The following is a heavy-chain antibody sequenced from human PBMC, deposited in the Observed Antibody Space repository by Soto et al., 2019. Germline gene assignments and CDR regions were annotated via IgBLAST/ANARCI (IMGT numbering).Heavy chain of an antibody. CDR3: TKSSGGSSSVGMDY. D-gene: IGHD6-6*01. CDR1: GFIFKNYA. J-gene: IGHJ4*02. CDR2: ITRDGYNK. V-gene: IGHV3-30*04. Sequence: GGSLRLSCAVSGFIFKNYALNWVRQAPGKGLEWVASITRDGYNKYYADSVKGRFTISRDNSKNTLSLQMTALRVEDSSVYYCTKSSGGSSSVGMDYWGPGTLVTVS.